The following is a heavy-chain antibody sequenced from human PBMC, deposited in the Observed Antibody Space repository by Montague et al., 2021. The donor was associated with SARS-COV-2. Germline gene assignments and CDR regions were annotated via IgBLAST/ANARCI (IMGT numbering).Heavy chain of an antibody. V-gene: IGHV4-39*01. Sequence: ETLSLTCTVSSGSISTDIYYWGWIRQLPGKGSEWIGGYSYGGTSYYNPPLKSRVTISIDTSKNQLSLKMTAVTDADTAVYFCERQYKQLRFDLWGRGTLVTVSS. CDR2: YSYGGTS. D-gene: IGHD1-1*01. CDR3: ERQYKQLRFDL. CDR1: SGSISTDIYY. J-gene: IGHJ2*01.